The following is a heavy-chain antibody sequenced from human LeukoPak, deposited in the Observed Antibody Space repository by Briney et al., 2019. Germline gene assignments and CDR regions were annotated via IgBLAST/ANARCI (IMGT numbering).Heavy chain of an antibody. Sequence: GESLKISCKGSGYSFTSYWIGWVRQMPGKGLEWMGIIYPGDSDTRYSPSFQGQVTISADKSISTAYLQWSSLKASDTAMYYCARHQGSYYYDSSGYYLAHAFDIWGQGTMVTVSS. CDR2: IYPGDSDT. V-gene: IGHV5-51*01. J-gene: IGHJ3*02. D-gene: IGHD3-22*01. CDR3: ARHQGSYYYDSSGYYLAHAFDI. CDR1: GYSFTSYW.